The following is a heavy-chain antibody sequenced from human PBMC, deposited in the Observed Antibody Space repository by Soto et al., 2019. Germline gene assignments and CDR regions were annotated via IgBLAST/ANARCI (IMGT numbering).Heavy chain of an antibody. CDR3: ERGAIDRRSSDRLDY. D-gene: IGHD6-6*01. CDR2: ISGSGGST. V-gene: IGHV3-23*01. Sequence: GGSLRLSCAASGFSFSSFAMSWVRQAPGKGLEWVSTISGSGGSTFYADSVKGRFTISRDNSKNTLSVQMNSLRAEDTAVYYFERGAIDRRSSDRLDYWGQGTLVTVSS. CDR1: GFSFSSFA. J-gene: IGHJ4*02.